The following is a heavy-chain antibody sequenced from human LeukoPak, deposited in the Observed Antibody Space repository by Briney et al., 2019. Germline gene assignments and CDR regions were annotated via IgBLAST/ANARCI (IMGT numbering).Heavy chain of an antibody. D-gene: IGHD3-10*01. Sequence: GRSLRLSSAASGFTFSSYGMHWVRQAPGKGLEWVAVISYDGSNKYYADSVKGRFTISRDNSKNTLYLQMNSLRAEDTAVYYCAKDRIPLLMGTGFDYWGQGTLVTVSS. V-gene: IGHV3-30*18. J-gene: IGHJ4*02. CDR1: GFTFSSYG. CDR2: ISYDGSNK. CDR3: AKDRIPLLMGTGFDY.